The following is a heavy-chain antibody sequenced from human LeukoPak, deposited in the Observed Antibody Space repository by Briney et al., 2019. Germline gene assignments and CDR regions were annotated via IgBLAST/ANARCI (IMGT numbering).Heavy chain of an antibody. V-gene: IGHV3-30*04. CDR2: ISYDGSNK. D-gene: IGHD3-22*01. J-gene: IGHJ5*02. Sequence: GRPLRLSCAASGFTFSSYAMHWVRQAPGKGLEWVAVISYDGSNKYYADSVKGRFTISRDNSKNTLYLQMNSLRAEDTAVYYCARDLGQYYDTSDNWFDPWGQGTLVTVSS. CDR1: GFTFSSYA. CDR3: ARDLGQYYDTSDNWFDP.